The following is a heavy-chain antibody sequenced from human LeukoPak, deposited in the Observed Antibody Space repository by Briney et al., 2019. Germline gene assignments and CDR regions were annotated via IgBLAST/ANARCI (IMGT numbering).Heavy chain of an antibody. V-gene: IGHV3-23*01. CDR1: GFTFTSSW. J-gene: IGHJ3*02. D-gene: IGHD6-13*01. Sequence: GGSLRLSCVASGFTFTSSWMNWVRQAPGKGLEWVSAISGSGGSTYYADSVKGRFTISRDNSKNTLYLQMNSLRAEATAVYYCAKGLPLAAAGTVVAFDIWGQGTMVTVSS. CDR3: AKGLPLAAAGTVVAFDI. CDR2: ISGSGGST.